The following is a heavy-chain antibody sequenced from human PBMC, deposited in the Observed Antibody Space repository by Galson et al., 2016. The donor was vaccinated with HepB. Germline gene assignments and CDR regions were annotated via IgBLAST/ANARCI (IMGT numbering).Heavy chain of an antibody. CDR3: ARKDFRSGYYLGSGMDV. Sequence: TLSLTCTVSGGSISSGDYYWNWIRQHPGRGLEWIGYIYYSGSTYYNPSLKSRVTISVDTSKNQFSLKLSSVTAADTAVYYCARKDFRSGYYLGSGMDVWGQGTTVTVSS. D-gene: IGHD3-3*01. J-gene: IGHJ6*02. CDR1: GGSISSGDYY. V-gene: IGHV4-31*03. CDR2: IYYSGST.